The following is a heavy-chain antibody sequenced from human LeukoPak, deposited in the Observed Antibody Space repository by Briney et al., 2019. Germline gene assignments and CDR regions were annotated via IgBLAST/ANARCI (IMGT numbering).Heavy chain of an antibody. CDR3: ARGMRGDAFDI. J-gene: IGHJ3*02. CDR2: IIPIFGTA. D-gene: IGHD3-10*01. V-gene: IGHV1-69*13. CDR1: GGTFISYA. Sequence: ASVKVSCKASGGTFISYAISWVRQAPGQGLEWMGGIIPIFGTANYAQKFQGRVTITADESTSTAYMELSSLRSEDTAVYYCARGMRGDAFDIWGQGTMVTVSS.